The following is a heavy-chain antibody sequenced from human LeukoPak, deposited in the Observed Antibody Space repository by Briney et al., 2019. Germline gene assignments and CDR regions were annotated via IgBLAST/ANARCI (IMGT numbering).Heavy chain of an antibody. V-gene: IGHV1-69*04. CDR1: GGTFSSYA. Sequence: ASVTVSCKASGGTFSSYAISWVRQAPGQGLEWMGRIIPILGIANYAQKFQGRVTITADKSTSTAYMELSSLRSEDTAVYYCATPKLDSSGYPSYYYYGMDVWGQGTTVTVSS. CDR2: IIPILGIA. CDR3: ATPKLDSSGYPSYYYYGMDV. J-gene: IGHJ6*02. D-gene: IGHD3-22*01.